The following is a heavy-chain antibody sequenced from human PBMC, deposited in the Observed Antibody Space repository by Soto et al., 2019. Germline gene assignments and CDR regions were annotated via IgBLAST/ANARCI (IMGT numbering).Heavy chain of an antibody. Sequence: ASVKVYCKASGYTFTSYAMHWVRQAPGQRLEWMGWINAGNGNTKYSQKFQGRVTITRDTSASTAYMELSSLRSEDTAVYYCARELLRYFDRGIDYWGQGTLVTVSS. CDR2: INAGNGNT. V-gene: IGHV1-3*01. J-gene: IGHJ4*02. D-gene: IGHD3-9*01. CDR1: GYTFTSYA. CDR3: ARELLRYFDRGIDY.